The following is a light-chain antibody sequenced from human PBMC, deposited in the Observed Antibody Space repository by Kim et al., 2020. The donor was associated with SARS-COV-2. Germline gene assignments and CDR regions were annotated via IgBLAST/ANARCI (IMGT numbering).Light chain of an antibody. CDR3: AAWDDSLSAWV. J-gene: IGLJ3*02. CDR2: RNN. CDR1: SSNIGSNY. Sequence: ELTQPPSASGTPGQRVTISCSGSSSNIGSNYVYWYQQLPVTAPKLLIYRNNQRPSGVPDRFSGSKSGTSASLAISGLRSEDEADYYCAAWDDSLSAWVFGGGTQLTVL. V-gene: IGLV1-47*01.